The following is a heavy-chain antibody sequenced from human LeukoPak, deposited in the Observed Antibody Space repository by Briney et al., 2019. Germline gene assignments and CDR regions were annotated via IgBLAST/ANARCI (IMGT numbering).Heavy chain of an antibody. CDR2: IYTSGST. CDR1: GGSISSYY. J-gene: IGHJ6*03. Sequence: SETLSLTCTVSGGSISSYYWSWIRQPAGQGLEWIGRIYTSGSTNYNPSLKSRVTMSVDTSKNQFSLKLSSVTAADTAVYYCARERCSSTSCYEGHYMDVWGKGTTVTVSS. CDR3: ARERCSSTSCYEGHYMDV. D-gene: IGHD2-2*01. V-gene: IGHV4-4*07.